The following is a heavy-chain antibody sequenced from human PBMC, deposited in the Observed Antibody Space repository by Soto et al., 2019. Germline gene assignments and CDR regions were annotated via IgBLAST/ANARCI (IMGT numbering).Heavy chain of an antibody. D-gene: IGHD3-10*01. J-gene: IGHJ4*02. CDR1: EFNFSNYW. CDR3: ARVEGEYYGSGTYGFDY. Sequence: GGSLRLSCAASEFNFSNYWMSWVRQAPGKGLEWVANINQDGSEKYYVDSVRGRCTISRDNAKNLLYLQMNSLRAEDTAVYYCARVEGEYYGSGTYGFDYWGQGTQVTVPS. CDR2: INQDGSEK. V-gene: IGHV3-7*01.